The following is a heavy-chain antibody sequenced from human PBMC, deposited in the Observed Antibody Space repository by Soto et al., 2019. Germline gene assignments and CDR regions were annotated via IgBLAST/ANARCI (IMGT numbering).Heavy chain of an antibody. Sequence: SVKVSCKASGGTFSSYAISWVRQAPGQGLEWMGGIIPIFGTANYAQKFQGRVTITADESTSTAYMELSSLRSEDTAVYYCARDGTIEYSSSLSCFDPWGHGTLVTVSS. CDR2: IIPIFGTA. D-gene: IGHD6-6*01. CDR1: GGTFSSYA. J-gene: IGHJ5*02. V-gene: IGHV1-69*13. CDR3: ARDGTIEYSSSLSCFDP.